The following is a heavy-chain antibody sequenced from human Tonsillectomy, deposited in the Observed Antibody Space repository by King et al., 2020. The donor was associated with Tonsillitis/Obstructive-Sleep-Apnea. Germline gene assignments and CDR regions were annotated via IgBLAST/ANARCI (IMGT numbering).Heavy chain of an antibody. CDR2: IYPGDSDT. V-gene: IGHV5-51*01. J-gene: IGHJ6*03. CDR3: ARHVDYVWGSYRYYMDV. CDR1: GYSFTSYW. D-gene: IGHD3-16*02. Sequence: QLVQSGAEVKKPGESLKISCKGSGYSFTSYWIGWVRQMPGKGLEWMGIIYPGDSDTRYSPSFQGQVTISANKSISTAYLQWRSLKASDTAMYYCARHVDYVWGSYRYYMDVWGKGTTVTVSS.